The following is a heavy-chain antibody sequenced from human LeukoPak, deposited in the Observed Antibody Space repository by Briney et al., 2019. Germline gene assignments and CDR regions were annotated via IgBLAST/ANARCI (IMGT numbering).Heavy chain of an antibody. D-gene: IGHD5-24*01. Sequence: GGSLRLSCAASGFTFSDYSMNWVRQAPGKGLEWISCIGIDSGNTNYTDSVKGRFTISGDKAKNSLYLQMNGLRVEDTAVYCCARDYKYAFDNWGQGTLVTVSS. CDR2: IGIDSGNT. J-gene: IGHJ4*02. V-gene: IGHV3-48*01. CDR3: ARDYKYAFDN. CDR1: GFTFSDYS.